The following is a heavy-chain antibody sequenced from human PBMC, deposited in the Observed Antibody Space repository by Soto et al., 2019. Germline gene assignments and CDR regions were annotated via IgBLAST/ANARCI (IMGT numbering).Heavy chain of an antibody. Sequence: PGGSLRLSCAASGFTFSSYGMHWVRQAPGKGLEWVAVIWYDGSNKYYADSVKGRFTISRDNSKNTLYLQMNSLRAEDTAVYYCARDGDTMIVYDAFDIWGQGTRVTVAS. CDR3: ARDGDTMIVYDAFDI. CDR1: GFTFSSYG. CDR2: IWYDGSNK. D-gene: IGHD3-22*01. J-gene: IGHJ3*02. V-gene: IGHV3-33*01.